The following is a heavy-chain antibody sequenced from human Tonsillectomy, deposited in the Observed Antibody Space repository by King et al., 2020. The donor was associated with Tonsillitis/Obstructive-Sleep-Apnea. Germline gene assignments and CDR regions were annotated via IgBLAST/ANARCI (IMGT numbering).Heavy chain of an antibody. Sequence: LQLKESGPGLVKPSETLSLTCTVSGGSISSSSSYWGWIRQPPGKGLEWIASIYYSGSTYYNPSLKSRVTISVDTSKNQFSLNLSSVTAADTAVYYCAARREYGDSTDYYFYYMDVWGKGTTVTVSS. CDR1: GGSISSSSSY. CDR2: IYYSGST. D-gene: IGHD4-17*01. V-gene: IGHV4-39*01. CDR3: AARREYGDSTDYYFYYMDV. J-gene: IGHJ6*03.